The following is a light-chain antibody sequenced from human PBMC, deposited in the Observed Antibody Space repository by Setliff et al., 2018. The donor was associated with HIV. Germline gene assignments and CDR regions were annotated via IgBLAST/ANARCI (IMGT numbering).Light chain of an antibody. J-gene: IGLJ1*01. CDR3: CSNTSSNTYV. V-gene: IGLV2-23*01. CDR1: SGDVGRYNL. Sequence: SVLTQPASVSGSPGQSITISCTGTSGDVGRYNLVSWYQQQPGKPPKLMIYQATKRPSGVSNRFSGSKSGNTASLTISGLQAEDEADYYCCSNTSSNTYVFGSGTKVTVL. CDR2: QAT.